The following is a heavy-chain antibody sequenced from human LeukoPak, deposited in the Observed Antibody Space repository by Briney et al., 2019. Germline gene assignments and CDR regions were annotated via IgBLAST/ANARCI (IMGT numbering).Heavy chain of an antibody. Sequence: PSETLSLTCTVSGGSISSYYWSWIRQPAGKGLEWIGRIYTSGSTNYNPSLKSRVTMSVDTSKNQFSLKLSSVTAADTAVYYCARDWIAAAATEGAFDIWGQGTMVTVSS. CDR3: ARDWIAAAATEGAFDI. CDR2: IYTSGST. D-gene: IGHD6-13*01. V-gene: IGHV4-4*07. J-gene: IGHJ3*02. CDR1: GGSISSYY.